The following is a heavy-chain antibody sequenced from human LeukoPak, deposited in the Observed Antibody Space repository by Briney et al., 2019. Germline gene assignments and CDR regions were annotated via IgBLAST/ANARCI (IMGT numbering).Heavy chain of an antibody. D-gene: IGHD2-21*02. CDR1: GFTFSSYD. Sequence: GGSLRLSCAASGFTFSSYDMHWVRQAPGKGLEWVSAVYSNDNTYYADPVKGRFSISRDKSKNTLYLQMNSLRAEDTAVYYCGSSTVHYYNYGMDVWGQGATVTVSS. CDR3: GSSTVHYYNYGMDV. V-gene: IGHV3-53*01. CDR2: VYSNDNT. J-gene: IGHJ6*02.